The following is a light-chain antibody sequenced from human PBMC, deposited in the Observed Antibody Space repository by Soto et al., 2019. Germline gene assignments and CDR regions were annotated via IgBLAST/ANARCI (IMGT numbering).Light chain of an antibody. Sequence: QSALTQPASVSGSPGQSITISCTGTDTDIGRYNYVSWYQHRPGKAPKLIISEVSNRPSGLSDRFSGSKSVNTASLTISGLQADDEADYFCSSYTSSSTILFGGGTQLTVL. CDR1: DTDIGRYNY. CDR2: EVS. V-gene: IGLV2-14*01. CDR3: SSYTSSSTIL. J-gene: IGLJ2*01.